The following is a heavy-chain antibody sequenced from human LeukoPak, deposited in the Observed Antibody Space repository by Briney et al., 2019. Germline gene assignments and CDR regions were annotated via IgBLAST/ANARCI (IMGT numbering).Heavy chain of an antibody. Sequence: SVKVSCKASGGSFISYAISWVRQAPGQGLEWMGRIIPIFGTANYAQEFQGRVTITTDESTSTAYMELSSLRSEDTAVYYCARDRTDEGDYVLGRYNWFDPWGQGTLVTVSS. CDR3: ARDRTDEGDYVLGRYNWFDP. CDR1: GGSFISYA. J-gene: IGHJ5*02. CDR2: IIPIFGTA. V-gene: IGHV1-69*05. D-gene: IGHD3-16*01.